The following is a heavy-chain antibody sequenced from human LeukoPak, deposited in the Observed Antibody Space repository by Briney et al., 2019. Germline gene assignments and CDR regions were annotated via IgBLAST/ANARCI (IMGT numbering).Heavy chain of an antibody. V-gene: IGHV4-34*01. J-gene: IGHJ3*02. D-gene: IGHD6-13*01. Sequence: LEILSLTCAVYGGSFSGYYWSWIRQPPGKGLEWIGEINHSGSTNYNPSLKSRVTISVDTSKNQFSLKLSSVTAADTAVYYCARKIWSYSSSRPLDFDIWGQGTMVTVSS. CDR1: GGSFSGYY. CDR2: INHSGST. CDR3: ARKIWSYSSSRPLDFDI.